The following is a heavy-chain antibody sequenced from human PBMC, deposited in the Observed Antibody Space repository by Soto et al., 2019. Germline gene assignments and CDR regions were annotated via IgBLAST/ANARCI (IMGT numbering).Heavy chain of an antibody. Sequence: LETLSLTCAVEGVSFIGYYWSLIRQPPGKGLEWIGEINHSGSTNYNPSLKSRVTISVDTSKNQFSLKLSSVTAADTAVYYCARGWDWYGWFDPWGQGTLVTVSS. CDR3: ARGWDWYGWFDP. CDR2: INHSGST. V-gene: IGHV4-34*01. J-gene: IGHJ5*02. D-gene: IGHD3-9*01. CDR1: GVSFIGYY.